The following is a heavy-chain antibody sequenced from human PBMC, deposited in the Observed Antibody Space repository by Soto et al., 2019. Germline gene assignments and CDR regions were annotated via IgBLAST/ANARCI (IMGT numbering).Heavy chain of an antibody. CDR3: ARERGDSYSNYVSNGMDV. CDR1: GGSISSGGYS. CDR2: IYYSGST. J-gene: IGHJ6*02. V-gene: IGHV4-30-2*05. D-gene: IGHD4-4*01. Sequence: PSETLSLTCAVSGGSISSGGYSWSWIRQPPGKGLEWIGYIYYSGSTYYNPSLKSRVTISVDTSKNQFSLKLSSVTAADTAVYYCARERGDSYSNYVSNGMDVWGQGTTVTVSS.